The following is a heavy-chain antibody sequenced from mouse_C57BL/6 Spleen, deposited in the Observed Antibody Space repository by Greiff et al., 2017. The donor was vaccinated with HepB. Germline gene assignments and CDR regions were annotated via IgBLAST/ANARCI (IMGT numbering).Heavy chain of an antibody. CDR2: IHPNSGST. CDR3: ASPLLDYFDY. V-gene: IGHV1-64*01. CDR1: GYTFTSYW. D-gene: IGHD2-1*01. J-gene: IGHJ2*01. Sequence: VKLQQPGAELVKPGASVTLSCKASGYTFTSYWMHWVKQRPGQGLEWIGMIHPNSGSTNYNEKFKSKATLTVDKSSSTAYMQLSSLTSADSAVYYCASPLLDYFDYWGQGTTLTVSS.